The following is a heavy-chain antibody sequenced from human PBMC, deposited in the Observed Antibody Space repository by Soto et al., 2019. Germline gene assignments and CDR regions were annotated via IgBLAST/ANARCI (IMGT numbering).Heavy chain of an antibody. CDR1: GGALGSYA. Sequence: QLQLVQSGAEVKKPQSSVKVSCQLSGGALGSYAFTWVRHAPGQGFEWMGGIIPMYGPTNYPQTFQDRVIMTADTAPSTVYMDLISLRSEDTAVYYWARVLEMTTILGIGAFDIWGQGTMVTFSS. V-gene: IGHV1-69*06. D-gene: IGHD3-16*01. J-gene: IGHJ3*02. CDR2: IIPMYGPT. CDR3: ARVLEMTTILGIGAFDI.